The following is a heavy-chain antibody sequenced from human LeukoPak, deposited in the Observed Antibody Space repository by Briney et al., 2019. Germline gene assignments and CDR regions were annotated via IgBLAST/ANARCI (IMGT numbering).Heavy chain of an antibody. V-gene: IGHV4-59*01. CDR2: VSNNGGT. J-gene: IGHJ6*03. D-gene: IGHD5-24*01. CDR3: VRDRGPKLHYYIAV. Sequence: SATLSLTCSVSGGSFNNDDWSWIRQTPGKGLEWIGYVSNNGGTIYNASLKTRVTISVDTSKNQFFLKLASVTAADTAVYFCVRDRGPKLHYYIAVWGKGTTVTVSS. CDR1: GGSFNNDD.